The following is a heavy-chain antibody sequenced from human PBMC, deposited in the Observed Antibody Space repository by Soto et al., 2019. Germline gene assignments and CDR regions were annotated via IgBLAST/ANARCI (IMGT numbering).Heavy chain of an antibody. CDR2: ISSSSSYI. D-gene: IGHD3-22*01. Sequence: PGGSLRLSCAASGFTFSSYSMNWVRQAPGKGLEWVSSISSSSSYIYYADSVKGRFTISRDNAKNSLYLQMNSLRAEDTAVYYCARGGRGYYDSSGYGTRYGMDVWGQGTTVTVSS. CDR1: GFTFSSYS. CDR3: ARGGRGYYDSSGYGTRYGMDV. V-gene: IGHV3-21*01. J-gene: IGHJ6*02.